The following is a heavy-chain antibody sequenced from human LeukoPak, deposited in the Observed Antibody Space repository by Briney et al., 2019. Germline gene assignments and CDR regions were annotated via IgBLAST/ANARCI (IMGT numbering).Heavy chain of an antibody. CDR2: ISYDGSNK. CDR1: GFTFSSYA. Sequence: GGSLRLSCAASGFTFSSYAMHWVRQAPGKGLEWVAVISYDGSNKYYADSVKGRFTISRDNSKNTLYLQMNSLRAEDTAVYYCARARGKVTPTRDVYYFDYWGQGTLVTVSS. J-gene: IGHJ4*02. D-gene: IGHD2-21*02. V-gene: IGHV3-30*04. CDR3: ARARGKVTPTRDVYYFDY.